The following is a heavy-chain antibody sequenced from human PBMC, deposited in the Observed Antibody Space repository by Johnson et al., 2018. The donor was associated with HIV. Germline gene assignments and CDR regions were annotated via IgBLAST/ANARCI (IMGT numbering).Heavy chain of an antibody. Sequence: QEKLVESGGGVVQPGGSLRLSCAASGFTFSSYGMHWVRQAPGKGLEWVAILWYDGTTAFYADSVKGRFTISRDNAKNSLYLQMNSLRAEDTAVYYCAREALDAFDIWGQGTMVTVSS. V-gene: IGHV3-33*01. CDR3: AREALDAFDI. J-gene: IGHJ3*02. CDR1: GFTFSSYG. CDR2: LWYDGTTA.